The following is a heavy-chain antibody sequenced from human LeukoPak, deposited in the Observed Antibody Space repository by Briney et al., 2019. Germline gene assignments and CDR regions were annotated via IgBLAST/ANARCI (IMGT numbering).Heavy chain of an antibody. Sequence: SETLSLTCTVPGGSISSSSYYWGWIRQPPGKGLEWIGSIYYSGSTNYNPSLKSRVTISVDTSKNQFSLKLSSVTAADTAVYYCARLDYYDSSGYYPYWGQGTLVTVSS. CDR2: IYYSGST. CDR1: GGSISSSSYY. V-gene: IGHV4-39*07. D-gene: IGHD3-22*01. CDR3: ARLDYYDSSGYYPY. J-gene: IGHJ4*02.